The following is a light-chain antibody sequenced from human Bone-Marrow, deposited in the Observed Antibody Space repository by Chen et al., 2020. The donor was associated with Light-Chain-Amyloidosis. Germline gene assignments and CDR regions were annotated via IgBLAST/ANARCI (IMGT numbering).Light chain of an antibody. CDR1: SSDVGSYNR. CDR3: SLDTSNTLV. Sequence: QSALPHPPSLSGPPGQSVTLPSSGTSSDVGSYNRVSWYQQPPGTAPPLVIYEFNTRPSGVPDRFSGSKSGNTASLTISGLQAEDEADYYCSLDTSNTLVFGGGTKLTVL. J-gene: IGLJ2*01. V-gene: IGLV2-18*01. CDR2: EFN.